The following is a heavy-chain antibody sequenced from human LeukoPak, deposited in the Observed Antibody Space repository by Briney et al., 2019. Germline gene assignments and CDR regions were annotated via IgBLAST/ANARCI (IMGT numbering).Heavy chain of an antibody. CDR2: INHSGST. Sequence: PSETLSLTCAVYGGSFSGYYWSWIRQPPGKGLGWIGEINHSGSTNYNPSLKSRVTISVDTSKNQFSLKLSSVTAADTAVYYCAREHELAAAGTELDYWGQGTLVTVSS. CDR1: GGSFSGYY. CDR3: AREHELAAAGTELDY. J-gene: IGHJ4*02. V-gene: IGHV4-34*01. D-gene: IGHD6-13*01.